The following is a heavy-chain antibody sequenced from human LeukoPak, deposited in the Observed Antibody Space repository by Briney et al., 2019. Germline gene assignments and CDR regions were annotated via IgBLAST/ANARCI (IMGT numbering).Heavy chain of an antibody. J-gene: IGHJ6*02. CDR1: GYSFTSYA. Sequence: GAAVKVSCKASGYSFTSYAITWVRQAPGQGLEWMGKVSARNGNTKYAQKSQARVTMTTDTSRSTAYMELRSLRSDDTAVYYCARSTTGTTWNYYYFGLDVWGQGTTVTVSS. V-gene: IGHV1-18*01. CDR3: ARSTTGTTWNYYYFGLDV. D-gene: IGHD1-1*01. CDR2: VSARNGNT.